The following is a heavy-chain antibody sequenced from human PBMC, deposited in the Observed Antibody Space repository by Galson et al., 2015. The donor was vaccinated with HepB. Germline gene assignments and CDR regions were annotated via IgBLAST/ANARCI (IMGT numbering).Heavy chain of an antibody. J-gene: IGHJ6*02. D-gene: IGHD5-12*01. Sequence: SLRLSCAASGFIFSSYWMSWVRQAPGKGLEWVANIEQDGSEKDYVDSVKGRFTISRDNAKNSLYLQMNSLRVDDTAVYYCARDPRRYYYYSMDVWGQGTTVTVSS. V-gene: IGHV3-7*03. CDR3: ARDPRRYYYYSMDV. CDR2: IEQDGSEK. CDR1: GFIFSSYW.